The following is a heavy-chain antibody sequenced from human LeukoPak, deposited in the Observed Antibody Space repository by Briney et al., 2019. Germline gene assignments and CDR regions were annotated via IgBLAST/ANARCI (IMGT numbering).Heavy chain of an antibody. CDR1: GFTFTSSA. V-gene: IGHV1-58*02. J-gene: IGHJ5*02. Sequence: GASVKVSCKASGFTFTSSAMQWVRQARAQGLEWIGWIVVCSGNTNYAQKFQERGTITRDMSTSTAYMELSSLRAEDTAVYYCARRGTIAVPVFWFDRWGQGTLVIDSS. D-gene: IGHD6-19*01. CDR2: IVVCSGNT. CDR3: ARRGTIAVPVFWFDR.